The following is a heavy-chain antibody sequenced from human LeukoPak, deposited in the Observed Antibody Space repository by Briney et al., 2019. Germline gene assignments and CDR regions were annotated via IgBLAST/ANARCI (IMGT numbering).Heavy chain of an antibody. V-gene: IGHV4-61*02. CDR1: GGSISSGSYY. CDR3: ARGGY. CDR2: IYTSGST. Sequence: SETLSLTCTVSGGSISSGSYYWSWIRQPAGKGLEWIGRIYTSGSTNYNPSLKSRVTISVDTSKNQFSPELSSVTAADAAVYCCARGGYWGQGTPVTVSS. J-gene: IGHJ4*02.